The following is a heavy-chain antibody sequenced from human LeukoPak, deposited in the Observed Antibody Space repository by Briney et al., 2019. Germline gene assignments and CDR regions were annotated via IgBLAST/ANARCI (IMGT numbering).Heavy chain of an antibody. J-gene: IGHJ4*02. V-gene: IGHV4-59*01. Sequence: SETLSLTCTVSGGSISSYYWSWIRQPPGKGLEWIGYIYYSGSTNYNPSLKSRVTISVDTSKNQFSLKLSSVTAADTAVYYCARSEYSSSAFDYWGQGTLATVSS. CDR1: GGSISSYY. D-gene: IGHD6-6*01. CDR2: IYYSGST. CDR3: ARSEYSSSAFDY.